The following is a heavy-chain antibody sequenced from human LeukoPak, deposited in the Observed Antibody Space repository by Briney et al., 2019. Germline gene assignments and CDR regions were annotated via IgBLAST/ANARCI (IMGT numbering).Heavy chain of an antibody. D-gene: IGHD3-22*01. CDR3: VRLRRNSDSSGYYYYYDS. J-gene: IGHJ4*02. CDR2: INKGSTHM. V-gene: IGHV3-21*01. Sequence: GGSLRLSCAASEFSFKSYSFNWVRQAPGKGLEWVSSINKGSTHMYYADSVKGRFTVSRDDAQNSLYLQMNSLSAEDTALYYCVRLRRNSDSSGYYYYYDSWGRETQVTVSS. CDR1: EFSFKSYS.